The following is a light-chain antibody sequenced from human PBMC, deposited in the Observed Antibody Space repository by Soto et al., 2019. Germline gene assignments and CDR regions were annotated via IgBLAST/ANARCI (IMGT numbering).Light chain of an antibody. CDR2: DAS. CDR3: QQYDNLPTYT. V-gene: IGKV1-33*01. J-gene: IGKJ2*01. CDR1: QDISNY. Sequence: DIQMTQSPSSLSASVGDRVTITCQASQDISNYLNWYQQKPGKAHKLLIYDASNLETGVPSRFSGSGSGTDFTFTISSLQPADIATYYCQQYDNLPTYTFGQGTKLEIK.